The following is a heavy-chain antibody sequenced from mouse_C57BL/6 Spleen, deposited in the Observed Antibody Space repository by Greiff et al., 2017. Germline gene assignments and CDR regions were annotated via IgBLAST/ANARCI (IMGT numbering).Heavy chain of an antibody. D-gene: IGHD1-1*01. CDR1: GYSITSGYD. J-gene: IGHJ3*01. V-gene: IGHV3-1*01. Sequence: EVKLQESGPGMVKPSQSLSLTCTVTGYSITSGYDWHWIRHFPGNKLEWMGYISYSGSTNYNPSLKSRISITHDTSKNPFFLKSNSVTTEDTATYDFAGGSCENYSSFPWFAYWGQGTLGTVSA. CDR2: ISYSGST. CDR3: AGGSCENYSSFPWFAY.